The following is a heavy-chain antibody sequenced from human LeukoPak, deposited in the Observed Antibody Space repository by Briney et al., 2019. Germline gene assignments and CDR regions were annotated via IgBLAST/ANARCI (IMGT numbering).Heavy chain of an antibody. CDR1: GGSISSYY. CDR3: VTGGDTSKSYGMDV. Sequence: PSETLCLTCTVSGGSISSYYWSWIRQHPGKGLEWIGHIYYRGSAYYTPSLKSRVTISLDTTKNQFSLKLNSVTAADTAVYYCVTGGDTSKSYGMDVWGQGTTVTVSS. CDR2: IYYRGSA. D-gene: IGHD3-16*01. J-gene: IGHJ6*02. V-gene: IGHV4-59*06.